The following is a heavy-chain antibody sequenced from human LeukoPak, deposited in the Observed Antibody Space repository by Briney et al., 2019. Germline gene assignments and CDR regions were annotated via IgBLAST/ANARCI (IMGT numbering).Heavy chain of an antibody. J-gene: IGHJ4*02. CDR2: ISSSSNYK. Sequence: GGSLRLSCAASGFTFSSYSMNWVRQAPGKGLEWVSSISSSSNYKYYADSVKGRFTISRDNAKNSLYLQMNSLRAEDTAVYYCARVVFVRGVVIAPSDYWGQGALVSVSS. CDR1: GFTFSSYS. CDR3: ARVVFVRGVVIAPSDY. V-gene: IGHV3-21*01. D-gene: IGHD3-10*02.